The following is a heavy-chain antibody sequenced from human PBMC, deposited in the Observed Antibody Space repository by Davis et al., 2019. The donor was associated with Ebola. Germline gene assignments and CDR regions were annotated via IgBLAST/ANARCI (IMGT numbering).Heavy chain of an antibody. Sequence: PSETLSLTCAVYGGSFSGYYWSRIRQPPGKGLEWIGEINHSGSTSYNPSLKSRVTISVDTSKNQFSLKLSSVTAADTAVYYCARGGSQWLVRYWFDPWGQGTLVTVSS. V-gene: IGHV4-34*01. J-gene: IGHJ5*02. CDR1: GGSFSGYY. CDR2: INHSGST. D-gene: IGHD6-19*01. CDR3: ARGGSQWLVRYWFDP.